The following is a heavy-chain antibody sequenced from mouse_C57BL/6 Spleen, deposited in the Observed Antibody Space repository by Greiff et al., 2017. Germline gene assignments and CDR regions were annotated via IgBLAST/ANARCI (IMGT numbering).Heavy chain of an antibody. CDR3: ARSGSTREMDY. D-gene: IGHD2-1*01. CDR2: IYPRDGST. J-gene: IGHJ4*01. V-gene: IGHV1-85*01. CDR1: GYTFTSYD. Sequence: VKLMESGPELVKPGASVKLSCKASGYTFTSYDINWVKQRPGQGLEWIGWIYPRDGSTKYNEKFKGKATLTVDTSSSTAYMELHSLTSEDSAVYFCARSGSTREMDYWGQGTSVTVSS.